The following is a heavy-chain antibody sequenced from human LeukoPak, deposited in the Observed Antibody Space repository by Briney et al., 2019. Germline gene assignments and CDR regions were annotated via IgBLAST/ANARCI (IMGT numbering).Heavy chain of an antibody. J-gene: IGHJ4*02. CDR3: TRTSSGPDY. CDR1: GDSVSSNSAA. D-gene: IGHD3-22*01. Sequence: SQTLSLTCAISGDSVSSNSAAWNWIRQSPSRGLEWLGRTYYRSNRSKWYYAYAVSVKSRITINPDTSRNQFSLQLQSVTPEDTATYYCTRTSSGPDYWGQGTLVTVSS. CDR2: TYYRSNRSKWYY. V-gene: IGHV6-1*01.